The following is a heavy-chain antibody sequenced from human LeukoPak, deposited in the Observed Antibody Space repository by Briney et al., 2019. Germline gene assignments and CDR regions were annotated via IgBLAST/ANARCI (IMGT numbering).Heavy chain of an antibody. D-gene: IGHD6-13*01. Sequence: PGGSLRLSCAASGFTFSGSAMHWVRQASGKGLEWVGRIRSKANSYATAYAASVKGRFTISRDDSKNTAYLQMNSLKTEDTAVYYCTRHRIAADSFDYWGQGTLVTVSS. CDR2: IRSKANSYAT. CDR1: GFTFSGSA. J-gene: IGHJ4*02. CDR3: TRHRIAADSFDY. V-gene: IGHV3-73*01.